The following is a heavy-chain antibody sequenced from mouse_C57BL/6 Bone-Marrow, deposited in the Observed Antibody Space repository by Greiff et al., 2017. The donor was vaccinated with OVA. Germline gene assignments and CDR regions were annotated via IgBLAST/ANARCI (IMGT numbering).Heavy chain of an antibody. J-gene: IGHJ4*01. V-gene: IGHV14-3*01. CDR1: GFNIKNTY. CDR2: IDPANGNT. Sequence: VQLQQSVAELVRPGASVKLSCTASGFNIKNTYMHWVKQRPEQGLEWIGRIDPANGNTKYAPKFQGKATITADTSSNTAYLQLSSLTSEDTAIDYGARHYGYDRDAMDYWGQGTSVTVSS. CDR3: ARHYGYDRDAMDY. D-gene: IGHD2-2*01.